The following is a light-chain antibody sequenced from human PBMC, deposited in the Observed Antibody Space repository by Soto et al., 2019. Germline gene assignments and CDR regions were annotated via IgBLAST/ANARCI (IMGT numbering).Light chain of an antibody. V-gene: IGLV2-14*01. J-gene: IGLJ1*01. CDR2: EVS. CDR3: SSYTSSSTLYV. Sequence: QSALPQPASVSGSPGQSITISCTGTSSDVGDYNYVSWYHQHPGKAPKLMIYEVSNRPSGVSNRFSGSKSGNTASLTISGLQAEDEADYYCSSYTSSSTLYVFGTGTKLTVL. CDR1: SSDVGDYNY.